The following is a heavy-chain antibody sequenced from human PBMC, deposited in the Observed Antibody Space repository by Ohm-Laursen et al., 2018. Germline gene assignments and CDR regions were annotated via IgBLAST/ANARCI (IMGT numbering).Heavy chain of an antibody. Sequence: ASVKVSCKASGYTFSSYDIIWVRQASGQGPEWMRWMNPNSHNTGYARKFRGRVSMTSDSSISTAYMELYSLTSEDTATYYCARAVRYQLLSDPWGQGTLVTVSS. CDR2: MNPNSHNT. J-gene: IGHJ5*02. CDR1: GYTFSSYD. CDR3: ARAVRYQLLSDP. V-gene: IGHV1-8*01. D-gene: IGHD4-23*01.